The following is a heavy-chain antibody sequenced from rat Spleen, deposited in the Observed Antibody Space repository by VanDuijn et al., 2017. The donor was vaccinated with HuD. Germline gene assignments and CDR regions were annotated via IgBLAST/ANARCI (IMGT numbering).Heavy chain of an antibody. CDR3: TTGPRILRLDWFAY. CDR1: GFTFNNYW. CDR2: IIYDGSRT. V-gene: IGHV5-31*01. Sequence: EVQLVESGGGLVQPGGSLKLSCVASGFTFNNYWMTWIRQAPGKGLEWVATIIYDGSRTFFRDSVKGRFTISRDNAKSTLYLQMDSLRSEDTATYYCTTGPRILRLDWFAYWGQGTLVTVSS. D-gene: IGHD1-6*01. J-gene: IGHJ3*01.